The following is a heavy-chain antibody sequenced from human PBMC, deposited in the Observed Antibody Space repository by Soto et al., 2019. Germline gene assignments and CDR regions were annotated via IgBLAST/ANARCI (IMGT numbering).Heavy chain of an antibody. D-gene: IGHD6-13*01. CDR1: GGSISSGGYY. CDR2: IYYSGST. V-gene: IGHV4-31*03. J-gene: IGHJ4*02. CDR3: ARSFGAAAACPFDY. Sequence: QVQLQESGPGLVKPSQTLSLTCTVSGGSISSGGYYWSWIRQHPGKGLEWIGYIYYSGSTYYNPSLKSRITISVDTSKNQFSLKLSSVTAADTVVYYCARSFGAAAACPFDYWGQGALVTVSS.